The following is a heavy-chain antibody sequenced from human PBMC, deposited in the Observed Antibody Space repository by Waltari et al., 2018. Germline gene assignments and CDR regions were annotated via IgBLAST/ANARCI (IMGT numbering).Heavy chain of an antibody. J-gene: IGHJ4*02. CDR3: AGGSGWLIDY. CDR1: GFIFSTYW. V-gene: IGHV3-7*01. CDR2: IKQDGSEK. Sequence: EVELVESGGDLVQPGGSLRLSCAAPGFIFSTYWMSWVRQAPGKGLEWVANIKQDGSEKYYVDSVKGRFAISRDNPKNSLYLQMNSLSAEDTAVYYCAGGSGWLIDYWGQGTLVTVSS. D-gene: IGHD6-19*01.